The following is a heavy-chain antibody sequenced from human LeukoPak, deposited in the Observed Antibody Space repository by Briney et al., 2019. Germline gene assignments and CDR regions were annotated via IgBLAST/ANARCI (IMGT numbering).Heavy chain of an antibody. Sequence: GGSLRLCCVASGFTCSSYLMSWVRQAPGKGLEWLPNITHDGSEQYYVDSVKGRFTISRANAKTSLYLQMNSLRHEATALYSCTADPEGIGPAFAVWGPGTRVTVSS. V-gene: IGHV3-7*03. D-gene: IGHD3-10*01. CDR1: GFTCSSYL. CDR3: TADPEGIGPAFAV. CDR2: ITHDGSEQ. J-gene: IGHJ3*01.